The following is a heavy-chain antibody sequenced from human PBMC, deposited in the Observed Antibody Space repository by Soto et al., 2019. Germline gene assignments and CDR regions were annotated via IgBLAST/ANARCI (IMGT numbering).Heavy chain of an antibody. V-gene: IGHV2-5*02. Sequence: SGPTLVNPTQTLTLTCTFSGFSLSAATVGVAWIRKPPGKALEWLAVIYWDGDKRYSPSLNSRLTITKDTSRNQLVLTMTNMYPVDTATYYYAHLMITYGGVLADDAFDIWGPGTMVTVS. CDR1: GFSLSAATVG. CDR3: AHLMITYGGVLADDAFDI. D-gene: IGHD3-16*02. CDR2: IYWDGDK. J-gene: IGHJ3*02.